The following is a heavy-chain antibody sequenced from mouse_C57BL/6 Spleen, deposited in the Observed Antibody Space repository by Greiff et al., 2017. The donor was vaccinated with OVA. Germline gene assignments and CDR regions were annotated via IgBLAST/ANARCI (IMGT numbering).Heavy chain of an antibody. Sequence: VQLQQSGPELVKPGASVKISCKASGYSFTGYYMNWVKQSPEKSLEWIGEINPSTGGTTYNQKFKAKATLTVDQSSSTAYMQLKSLTSEDSAVYYCASADYSNSFDYWGQGTTLTVSS. V-gene: IGHV1-42*01. CDR1: GYSFTGYY. CDR2: INPSTGGT. CDR3: ASADYSNSFDY. D-gene: IGHD2-5*01. J-gene: IGHJ2*01.